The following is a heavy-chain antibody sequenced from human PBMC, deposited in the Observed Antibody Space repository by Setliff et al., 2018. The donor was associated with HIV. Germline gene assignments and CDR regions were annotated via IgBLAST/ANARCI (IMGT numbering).Heavy chain of an antibody. CDR2: IEFDGSDK. J-gene: IGHJ6*02. D-gene: IGHD3-10*01. CDR1: AFTFSNHG. Sequence: GGSLRLSCAASAFTFSNHGMHWVRQAPGKGLEWVTFIEFDGSDKYYVDSVKGRFTISRDNSKSMLYLQMNSLRVEDTAMYYCARNPQGSYWVTRYGMDVWGRGTTVTVSS. CDR3: ARNPQGSYWVTRYGMDV. V-gene: IGHV3-30*02.